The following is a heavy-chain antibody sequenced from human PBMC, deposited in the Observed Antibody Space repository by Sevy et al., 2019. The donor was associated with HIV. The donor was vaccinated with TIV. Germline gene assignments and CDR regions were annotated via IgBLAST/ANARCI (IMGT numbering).Heavy chain of an antibody. Sequence: SETLSLTCTVSGDSISNYYWTRIRQPPGKGLEWIGYIYFSGSTDYNPSLKSRFTISVDTSKNQFYLKLSSVTAADTAVYYCARDGYSYGYPYYYYGMDVWGQGTTVTVSS. J-gene: IGHJ6*01. CDR3: ARDGYSYGYPYYYYGMDV. V-gene: IGHV4-59*01. D-gene: IGHD5-18*01. CDR1: GDSISNYY. CDR2: IYFSGST.